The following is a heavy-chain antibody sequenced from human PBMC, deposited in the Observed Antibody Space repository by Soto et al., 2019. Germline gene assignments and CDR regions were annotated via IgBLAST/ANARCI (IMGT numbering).Heavy chain of an antibody. CDR3: ARGYYGPFGT. CDR1: GFSVSSNY. Sequence: EVQLVESGGGLVQPGGSLRLSCAASGFSVSSNYINWVRQAPGKGLEWVSVIYSGGTTYYADSVKGRFTISRHDSNNTVFLQLITLRPDDTAVYYCARGYYGPFGTWCQGTLVSVSS. V-gene: IGHV3-53*04. CDR2: IYSGGTT. J-gene: IGHJ5*02. D-gene: IGHD3-22*01.